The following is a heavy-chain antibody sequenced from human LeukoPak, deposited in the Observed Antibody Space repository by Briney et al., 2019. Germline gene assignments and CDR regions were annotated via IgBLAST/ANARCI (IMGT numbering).Heavy chain of an antibody. J-gene: IGHJ4*02. V-gene: IGHV3-7*01. D-gene: IGHD5-18*01. Sequence: GGSLRLSCAASGCTFSRCWMSWVRQAPGKGLEWVANIKQDGSEKYYVDSVKGQFTISRDNAKNSLYLQMNSLSAEDTAVYYWAKVRVKSGYSYVYFFDYWGQGTLVTVSS. CDR2: IKQDGSEK. CDR3: AKVRVKSGYSYVYFFDY. CDR1: GCTFSRCW.